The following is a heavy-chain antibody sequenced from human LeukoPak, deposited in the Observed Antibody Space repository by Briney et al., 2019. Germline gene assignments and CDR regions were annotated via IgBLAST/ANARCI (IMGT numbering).Heavy chain of an antibody. Sequence: SETLSLTCTVSGGSISSYYWSWIRQPAGKGLEWIGRIYTSGSTNYNPSLKSRVTMSVDTSKNQFSLKLSSVTAADTAVYYCATEAGGTAMVLGWFDPWGQGTLVTVSS. CDR3: ATEAGGTAMVLGWFDP. J-gene: IGHJ5*02. D-gene: IGHD5-18*01. V-gene: IGHV4-4*07. CDR1: GGSISSYY. CDR2: IYTSGST.